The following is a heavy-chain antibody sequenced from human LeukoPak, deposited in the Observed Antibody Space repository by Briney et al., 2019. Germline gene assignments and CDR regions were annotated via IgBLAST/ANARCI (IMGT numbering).Heavy chain of an antibody. D-gene: IGHD3-22*01. J-gene: IGHJ4*02. CDR2: TSAGGDIT. Sequence: AGGSLRLSCAASGFTFSDHAMTWVRQTLAKGLESVSSTSAGGDITHYAESVKGRFTIFRDNSKSTLYLQMNSLRAEDTAIYFCAYLDSSGFYYGRLRYWGQGTPVTVSS. CDR1: GFTFSDHA. CDR3: AYLDSSGFYYGRLRY. V-gene: IGHV3-23*01.